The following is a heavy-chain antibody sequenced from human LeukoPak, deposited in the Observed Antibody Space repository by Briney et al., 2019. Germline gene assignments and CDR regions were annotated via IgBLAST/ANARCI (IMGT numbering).Heavy chain of an antibody. V-gene: IGHV4-4*07. CDR3: ARDLRGVVRGVTDYYYYMDV. CDR2: IYTSGST. J-gene: IGHJ6*03. D-gene: IGHD3-10*01. Sequence: PLETLSLTCTVSGGSISSYYWSWIRQPAGKGLEWIGLIYTSGSTNYNPSLKSRVTMSVDTSKNQFSLKLSSVTAADTAVYYCARDLRGVVRGVTDYYYYMDVWGKGTTVTVSS. CDR1: GGSISSYY.